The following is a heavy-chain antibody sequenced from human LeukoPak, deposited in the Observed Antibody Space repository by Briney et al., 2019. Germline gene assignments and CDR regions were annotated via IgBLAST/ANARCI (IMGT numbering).Heavy chain of an antibody. Sequence: ASVKVSCKASGYTFTSYYMHWVRQAPGQELEWMGIINPSGGSTSYAQKFQGRVTMTRDMSTSTVYMELSSLRSEDTAVYYCARAFFGSRMVRGEDDWYFDLWGRGTLVTVSS. CDR1: GYTFTSYY. D-gene: IGHD3-10*01. CDR2: INPSGGST. CDR3: ARAFFGSRMVRGEDDWYFDL. V-gene: IGHV1-46*01. J-gene: IGHJ2*01.